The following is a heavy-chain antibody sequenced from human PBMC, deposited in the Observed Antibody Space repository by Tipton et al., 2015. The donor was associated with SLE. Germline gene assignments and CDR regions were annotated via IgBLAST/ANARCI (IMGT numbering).Heavy chain of an antibody. V-gene: IGHV4-39*07. Sequence: TLSLTCTVSGGSISSSSYYWGWIRQPPGKGLEWIGSIYYSGSTYYNPYLKSRVTISVDTPKNQFSLKLSSVTAADTAVYYCARDPSRYSGCPSPFDSWGQGTLVTVSS. D-gene: IGHD1-26*01. CDR2: IYYSGST. CDR3: ARDPSRYSGCPSPFDS. J-gene: IGHJ4*02. CDR1: GGSISSSSYY.